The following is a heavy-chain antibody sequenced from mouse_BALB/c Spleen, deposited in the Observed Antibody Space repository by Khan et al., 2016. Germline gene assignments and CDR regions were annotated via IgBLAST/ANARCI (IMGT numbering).Heavy chain of an antibody. J-gene: IGHJ1*01. D-gene: IGHD1-3*01. CDR3: ARNNRGYFDV. CDR2: IYPYNGGT. V-gene: IGHV1S29*02. Sequence: VQLQQSGPELVKPGASVKISCKASGYTFTDYNMHWVKQSHGKSLEWIGYIYPYNGGTGYNQKFKGKATLTVDNSSSTAYMELSSLTSEDSAVYCSARNNRGYFDVWGAGTTVTVSS. CDR1: GYTFTDYN.